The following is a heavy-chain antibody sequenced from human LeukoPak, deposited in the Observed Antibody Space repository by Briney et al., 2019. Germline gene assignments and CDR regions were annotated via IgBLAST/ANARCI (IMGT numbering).Heavy chain of an antibody. J-gene: IGHJ4*02. CDR1: GYTFTSYG. Sequence: GASVNASCKASGYTFTSYGISWVRQAPGQGLEWMGWISGYNGNTIFAQKLQGRVTMTTDTSTSTAYMELRSLRSDDTAVYYCARDPYPAVYDSSGYYYGPPNQDQPGRTPLDYWGQGTLVTVSS. CDR3: ARDPYPAVYDSSGYYYGPPNQDQPGRTPLDY. V-gene: IGHV1-18*01. CDR2: ISGYNGNT. D-gene: IGHD3-22*01.